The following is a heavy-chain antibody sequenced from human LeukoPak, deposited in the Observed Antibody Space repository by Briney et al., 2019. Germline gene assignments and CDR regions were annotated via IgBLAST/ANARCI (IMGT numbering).Heavy chain of an antibody. CDR2: IYYSGSA. D-gene: IGHD3-3*01. J-gene: IGHJ4*02. CDR3: ARGYYDFWSGYYLGPFDY. CDR1: GGSISSGGYY. V-gene: IGHV4-31*03. Sequence: PSETLSLTCTVSGGSISSGGYYWSWIRQHPGKGLEWIGYIYYSGSAYYNPSLKSRVTISVDRSKNQFSLKLSSVTAADTAVYYCARGYYDFWSGYYLGPFDYWGQGTLVTVSS.